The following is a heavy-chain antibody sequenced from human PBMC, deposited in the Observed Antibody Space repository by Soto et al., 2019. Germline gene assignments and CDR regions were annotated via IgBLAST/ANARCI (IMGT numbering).Heavy chain of an antibody. V-gene: IGHV1-69*13. CDR2: IIPIFGTA. D-gene: IGHD1-1*01. Sequence: SVKVSCKASGGTFSSYAISWVRQAPGQGLEWMGGIIPIFGTANYAQKFQGRVTITADESTSTAYMGLSSLRSEDTAVYYCATTGTSLDYWGQGTLVTVSS. J-gene: IGHJ4*02. CDR3: ATTGTSLDY. CDR1: GGTFSSYA.